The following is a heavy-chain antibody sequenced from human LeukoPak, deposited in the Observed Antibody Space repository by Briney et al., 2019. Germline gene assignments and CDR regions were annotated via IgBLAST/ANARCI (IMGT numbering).Heavy chain of an antibody. J-gene: IGHJ5*02. V-gene: IGHV4-59*01. CDR1: GGSISSYY. CDR3: ARGGSGYYPDNWFDP. D-gene: IGHD3-22*01. Sequence: PSETLSLTCTVSGGSISSYYWSWIRQPPGKGLEWIGYIYYSGSTNYNPSLKSRVTISVDTSKNQFPLKLSSVTAADTAVYYCARGGSGYYPDNWFDPWGQGTLVTVSS. CDR2: IYYSGST.